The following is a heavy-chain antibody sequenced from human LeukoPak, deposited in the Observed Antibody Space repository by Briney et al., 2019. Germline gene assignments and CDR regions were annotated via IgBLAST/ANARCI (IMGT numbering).Heavy chain of an antibody. CDR3: AKDGGGYCNNSSC. D-gene: IGHD2-2*01. Sequence: GGSLRLSCAASGFTFSNYGMSWVRQAPGKGLECVSAISDSGDKTDYADSVRGRFTIYRDNSKDTLYLQMNSLGAADTAVYYCAKDGGGYCNNSSCWGQGTLVTVSS. V-gene: IGHV3-23*01. CDR1: GFTFSNYG. J-gene: IGHJ4*02. CDR2: ISDSGDKT.